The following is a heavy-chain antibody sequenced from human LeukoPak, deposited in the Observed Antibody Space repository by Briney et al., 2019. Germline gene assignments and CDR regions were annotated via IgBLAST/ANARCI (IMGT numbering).Heavy chain of an antibody. V-gene: IGHV3-7*01. CDR3: ARDASALY. Sequence: PGGSLRLSCAASGLIFSKYWMTWVRQAPGKGLEWVASIKPDGSEKYYLDSVKGQFTISRDNARDSLYLQMNSLRDDDTSVYCCARDASALYWGRGTLVTVSS. J-gene: IGHJ4*02. D-gene: IGHD6-19*01. CDR2: IKPDGSEK. CDR1: GLIFSKYW.